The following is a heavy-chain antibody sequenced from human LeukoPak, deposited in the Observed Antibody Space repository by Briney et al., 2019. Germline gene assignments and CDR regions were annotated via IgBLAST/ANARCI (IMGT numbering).Heavy chain of an antibody. J-gene: IGHJ3*02. Sequence: PSETLSLTCAVYGGPFSGYYWSWIRQPPGKGLEWIGEINHSGSTNYNPSLKSRVTISVDTSKNQFSLKLSSVTAADTAVYYCARGGWGKRFDIWGQGTMVTVSS. CDR3: ARGGWGKRFDI. V-gene: IGHV4-34*01. CDR2: INHSGST. CDR1: GGPFSGYY. D-gene: IGHD1-26*01.